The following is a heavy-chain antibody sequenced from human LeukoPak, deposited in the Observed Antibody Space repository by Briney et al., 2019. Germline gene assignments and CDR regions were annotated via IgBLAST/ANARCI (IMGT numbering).Heavy chain of an antibody. CDR2: IWYDGSNK. V-gene: IGHV3-33*06. Sequence: GTSLRLSCAASGFTFRSHGMHWVRQAPGKGLEWVAFIWYDGSNKYYTDSVKGRFTISRDNSKNTLYLQMNSLRVEDTAVYYCAKAPGPAAVGGFDYWGQGTLVTVPS. CDR3: AKAPGPAAVGGFDY. J-gene: IGHJ4*02. D-gene: IGHD2-2*01. CDR1: GFTFRSHG.